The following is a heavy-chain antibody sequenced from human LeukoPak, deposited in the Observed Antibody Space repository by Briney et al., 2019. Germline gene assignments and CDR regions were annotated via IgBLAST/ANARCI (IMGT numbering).Heavy chain of an antibody. CDR2: IYYSGST. J-gene: IGHJ4*02. CDR3: ASGLTYYYDSSRFDY. Sequence: PSQTLSLTCTVSGGSISSGSYYWSWIRQPPGKGLEWIGYIYYSGSTYYNPSLKSRVTISVDTSKNQFSLKLSSVTAADTAVYYCASGLTYYYDSSRFDYWGQGTLVTVSS. D-gene: IGHD3-22*01. CDR1: GGSISSGSYY. V-gene: IGHV4-30-4*08.